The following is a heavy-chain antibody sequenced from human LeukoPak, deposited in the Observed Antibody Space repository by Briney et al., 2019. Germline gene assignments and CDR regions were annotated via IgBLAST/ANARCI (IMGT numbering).Heavy chain of an antibody. CDR1: GFTFGNAW. D-gene: IGHD3-10*01. V-gene: IGHV3-15*01. Sequence: KPGGSLKLSCAASGFTFGNAWMSWVRQAPGKGLEWVGRIKTKTDGGTTDYAAPVQGRFTISRDDSKTTLYLQMNSLKTEDTAVYYCTTVKFGELSSHFDYWGQGTLVTVSS. CDR2: IKTKTDGGTT. J-gene: IGHJ4*02. CDR3: TTVKFGELSSHFDY.